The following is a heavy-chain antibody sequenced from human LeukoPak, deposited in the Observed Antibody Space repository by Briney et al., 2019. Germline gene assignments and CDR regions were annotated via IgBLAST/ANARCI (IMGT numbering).Heavy chain of an antibody. J-gene: IGHJ4*02. Sequence: ASVKVSCKASGYTFTSYGISWVRQAPGQGLEWMGWISAHNGNTNYAQKLQGRVTMTTDTSTSTAYMELRSLRSDDTAVYYCARALTSWETLDYWGQGTLVTVSS. CDR1: GYTFTSYG. CDR2: ISAHNGNT. V-gene: IGHV1-18*01. D-gene: IGHD2-2*01. CDR3: ARALTSWETLDY.